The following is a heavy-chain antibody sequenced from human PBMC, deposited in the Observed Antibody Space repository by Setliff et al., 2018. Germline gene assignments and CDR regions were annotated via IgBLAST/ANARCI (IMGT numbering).Heavy chain of an antibody. Sequence: SVKVSCKASGYTFTSYDINWVRQATGQGLEWMGWIIPIFGTANYAQKFQGRVTITTDESTSTAYMELSSLRSEDTAMYYCARDHDNPYYDYGDVDLSDYYYYGMDVWGQGTTVTVSS. D-gene: IGHD4-17*01. V-gene: IGHV1-69*05. CDR2: IIPIFGTA. CDR1: GYTFTSYD. J-gene: IGHJ6*02. CDR3: ARDHDNPYYDYGDVDLSDYYYYGMDV.